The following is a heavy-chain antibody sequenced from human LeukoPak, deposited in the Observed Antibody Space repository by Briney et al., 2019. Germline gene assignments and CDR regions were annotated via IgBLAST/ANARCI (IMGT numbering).Heavy chain of an antibody. J-gene: IGHJ4*02. V-gene: IGHV1-2*02. Sequence: ASVKVSCKASGYTFTGYYMHWVRQAPGQGLEWMGWINPNSGGTNYAQKFQGRVTMTRDTSISTAYMELSRLRSDDTAVYYCAGDYGVAVARYYFDYWGQGTLVTVSS. CDR3: AGDYGVAVARYYFDY. CDR2: INPNSGGT. D-gene: IGHD6-19*01. CDR1: GYTFTGYY.